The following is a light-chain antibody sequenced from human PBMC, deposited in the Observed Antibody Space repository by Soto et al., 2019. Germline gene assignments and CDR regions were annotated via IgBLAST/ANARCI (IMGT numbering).Light chain of an antibody. CDR3: QQYDNSPLYT. V-gene: IGKV3-20*01. CDR1: QSVNSRY. J-gene: IGKJ2*01. CDR2: ATS. Sequence: EIVLAQSPGTRSLSPGERATLSCRASQSVNSRYLAWYQQKPGQAPRVLIYATSSRATGIPDRFSGSGSGTDFTLTISRLEPEDFAVYYCQQYDNSPLYTFGQGTKVDIK.